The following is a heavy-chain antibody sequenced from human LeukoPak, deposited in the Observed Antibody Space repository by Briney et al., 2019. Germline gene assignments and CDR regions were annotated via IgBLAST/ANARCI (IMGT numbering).Heavy chain of an antibody. CDR3: ARIYGSGSDPPGMY. Sequence: GGSLRLSCAASGFTLSSYWMSWVPQSPGEGLERVANIKQDGSEKYYVDSVKGTFTISRDKDKNSLYLQMNSLRAEDTAVYYCARIYGSGSDPPGMYWGQGTLVTVSS. CDR2: IKQDGSEK. D-gene: IGHD3-10*01. V-gene: IGHV3-7*01. J-gene: IGHJ4*02. CDR1: GFTLSSYW.